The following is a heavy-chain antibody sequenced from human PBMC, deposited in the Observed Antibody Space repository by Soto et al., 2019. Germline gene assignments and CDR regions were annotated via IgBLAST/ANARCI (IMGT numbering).Heavy chain of an antibody. CDR3: ARESLDDSP. D-gene: IGHD1-1*01. CDR1: GDSIRSSSYA. J-gene: IGHJ4*02. V-gene: IGHV4-39*02. Sequence: QVKLEESGPGLVKPSGTLSLTCSVSGDSIRSSSYALGWIRQPPGKGLEWIGSVSSRGTPYFNPTVRSRVTMSVDTSRNQYSMTPASVTVADTALYYCARESLDDSPWGPGTLVTVSS. CDR2: VSSRGTP.